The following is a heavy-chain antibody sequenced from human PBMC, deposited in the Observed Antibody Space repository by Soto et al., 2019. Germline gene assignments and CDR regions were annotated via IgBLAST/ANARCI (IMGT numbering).Heavy chain of an antibody. J-gene: IGHJ1*01. D-gene: IGHD6-6*01. CDR2: ISGSGGST. V-gene: IGHV3-23*01. Sequence: GGSLRLSCAASGFTFSSYAMSWVHQAPGKGLEWVSAISGSGGSTYYADSVKGRFTISRDNSKNTLYLQMNSLRAEDTAVYYCAKDAEYSSSSEYFQHWGQSTLVTVSS. CDR1: GFTFSSYA. CDR3: AKDAEYSSSSEYFQH.